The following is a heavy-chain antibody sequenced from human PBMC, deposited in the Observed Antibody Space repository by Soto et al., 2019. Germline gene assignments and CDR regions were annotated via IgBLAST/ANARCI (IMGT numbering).Heavy chain of an antibody. CDR2: IYSTGNT. Sequence: QLQLQESGPGLVKPSETLSLTCTVSGDSIRSSSYWGWIRQPPGKGLEWIGSIYSTGNTYYNPSPNSQVNISVDTSKNQFSLNVISETAADTAGYYCRRSSRYSTDVWCQGTTVTVSS. CDR1: GDSIRSSSY. CDR3: RRSSRYSTDV. D-gene: IGHD6-13*01. V-gene: IGHV4-39*01. J-gene: IGHJ6*02.